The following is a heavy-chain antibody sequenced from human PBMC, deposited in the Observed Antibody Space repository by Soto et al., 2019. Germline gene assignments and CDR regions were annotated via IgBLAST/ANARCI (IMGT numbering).Heavy chain of an antibody. CDR2: INAYNGNT. D-gene: IGHD3-16*01. V-gene: IGHV1-18*01. CDR3: AMVDVYVTPSPQDV. CDR1: GYRFTSYG. J-gene: IGHJ6*02. Sequence: QVQLVQSGAEVKNPGASVKVSCKASGYRFTSYGIGWVRQAPGQGLEWMGWINAYNGNTNYAQNLQGRVTLTTDTSTSTAYMELRSRRSNDTAVYYCAMVDVYVTPSPQDVWGQGTTVTFSS.